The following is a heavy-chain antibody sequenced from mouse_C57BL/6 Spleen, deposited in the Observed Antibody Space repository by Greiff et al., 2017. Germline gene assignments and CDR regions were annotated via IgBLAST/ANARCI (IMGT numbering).Heavy chain of an antibody. CDR1: GFTFSDYG. CDR3: ARALYYGSLFDY. Sequence: EVMLVESGGGLVKPGGSLKLSCAASGFTFSDYGMHWVRQAPEKGLEWVAYISSGSSTIYYADTLKGRFTISRDNAKNTLFLQMTSLRSEDTAMYYCARALYYGSLFDYWGQGTTLTVSS. CDR2: ISSGSSTI. D-gene: IGHD1-1*01. J-gene: IGHJ2*01. V-gene: IGHV5-17*01.